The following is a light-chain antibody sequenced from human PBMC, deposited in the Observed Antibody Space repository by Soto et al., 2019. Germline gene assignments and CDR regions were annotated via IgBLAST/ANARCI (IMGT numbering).Light chain of an antibody. CDR1: QSVSSN. CDR2: GAS. CDR3: QQYNNWPL. J-gene: IGKJ3*01. V-gene: IGKV3-15*01. Sequence: EIVLTQSPATLSLSPGERATLSCRASQSVSSNLAWYQQKPGQAPRLRIYGASTRATGIPARLSGSGSGTEFTLTISSMQSEDFAVYYCQQYNNWPLFGPGTKVDIK.